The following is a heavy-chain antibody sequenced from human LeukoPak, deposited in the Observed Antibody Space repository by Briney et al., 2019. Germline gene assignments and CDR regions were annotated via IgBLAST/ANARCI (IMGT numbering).Heavy chain of an antibody. CDR2: IYYSGST. D-gene: IGHD2-2*01. V-gene: IGHV4-39*01. J-gene: IGHJ3*02. CDR3: ATYCSSTSCPHRRAFDI. Sequence: WVRQPPGKGLEWIGTIYYSGSTYYNPSLKSRVTISVDTSNDQFSLKLGSVTAADTAVYYCATYCSSTSCPHRRAFDIWGQGTMVTVSS.